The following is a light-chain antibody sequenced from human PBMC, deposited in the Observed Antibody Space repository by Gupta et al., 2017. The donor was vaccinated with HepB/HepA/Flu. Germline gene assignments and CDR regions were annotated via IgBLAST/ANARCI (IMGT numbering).Light chain of an antibody. V-gene: IGLV2-14*03. CDR2: DVS. J-gene: IGLJ2*01. Sequence: QSALTQPASVSGSPAQSITISCTGTSSDVGGYNYVSWYQPHPGKAPNLMIYDVSNRPSGVSNRFSGSKSGNTASLTISGLQAEDEADYYCSSYTSSSTRTVVFGGGTKLTVL. CDR3: SSYTSSSTRTVV. CDR1: SSDVGGYNY.